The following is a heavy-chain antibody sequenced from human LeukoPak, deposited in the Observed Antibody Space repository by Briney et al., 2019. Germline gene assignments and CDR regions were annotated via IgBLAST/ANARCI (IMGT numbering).Heavy chain of an antibody. CDR1: GGSFSGYY. CDR3: ARGRSGIDAFDI. CDR2: INHSGST. D-gene: IGHD3-3*01. Sequence: SETLSLTCAVYGGSFSGYYWSWIRQPPGKGLEWIGEINHSGSTNYNPSLKSRVTISVDTSKNQFSLKLSSVTAADTAVYYCARGRSGIDAFDIWGQGTMVTVSS. V-gene: IGHV4-34*01. J-gene: IGHJ3*02.